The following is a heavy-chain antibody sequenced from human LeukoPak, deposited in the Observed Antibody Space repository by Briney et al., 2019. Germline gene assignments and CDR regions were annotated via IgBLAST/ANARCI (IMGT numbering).Heavy chain of an antibody. D-gene: IGHD3-22*01. V-gene: IGHV1-2*02. CDR2: INPNSGGT. CDR3: TRGETGRDSSGYFGY. J-gene: IGHJ4*02. Sequence: ASVKVSYKASGYTFSDYYIHWVRQAPGQGLEWMGWINPNSGGTNYAQKFQGRVTMTRDTSISTAYMELSRLRSDDTAVYYCTRGETGRDSSGYFGYWGQGTLVTVSS. CDR1: GYTFSDYY.